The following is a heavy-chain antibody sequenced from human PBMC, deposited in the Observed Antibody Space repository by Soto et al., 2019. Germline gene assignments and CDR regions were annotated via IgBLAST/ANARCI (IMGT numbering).Heavy chain of an antibody. D-gene: IGHD3-3*01. CDR2: INHSGST. CDR1: GGSFSGYY. V-gene: IGHV4-34*02. J-gene: IGHJ4*02. Sequence: QVQLQQWGAGLLKPSETLSLTCAVYGGSFSGYYWSWIRQPPGKGLEWIGEINHSGSTNYNPSLKSRVTISVDTSKNQFSLKVSSVTAADTAVYYCAAGRKSRFLEWSAVEYWGQGTLVTVSS. CDR3: AAGRKSRFLEWSAVEY.